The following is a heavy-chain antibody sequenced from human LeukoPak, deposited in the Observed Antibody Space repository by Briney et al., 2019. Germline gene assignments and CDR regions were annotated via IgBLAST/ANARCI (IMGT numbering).Heavy chain of an antibody. D-gene: IGHD3-10*01. Sequence: GGSLRLSCAASGFTFSSYGMTWVRQAPGKGLEWVSYISSSSSTIYYADSVKGRFTISRDNAKNSLYLQLNSLRAEDTAVYYCARSSWLTVRGVRWFDPWGKGTTVTVSS. CDR1: GFTFSSYG. V-gene: IGHV3-48*01. CDR2: ISSSSSTI. J-gene: IGHJ6*04. CDR3: ARSSWLTVRGVRWFDP.